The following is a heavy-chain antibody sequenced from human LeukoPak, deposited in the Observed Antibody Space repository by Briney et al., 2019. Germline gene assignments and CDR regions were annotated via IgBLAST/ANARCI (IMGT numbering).Heavy chain of an antibody. CDR3: AKVLLRGYSQYYYYYYMDV. J-gene: IGHJ6*03. CDR2: IIPIFGTA. V-gene: IGHV1-69*05. D-gene: IGHD2-15*01. Sequence: SVKVSCKASGGTFSSYAISWVRQAPGQGLEWMGGIIPIFGTANYAQKFQGRVTITTDESTSTAYMELSSLRSEDTAVYYCAKVLLRGYSQYYYYYYMDVWGKGTTVTVSS. CDR1: GGTFSSYA.